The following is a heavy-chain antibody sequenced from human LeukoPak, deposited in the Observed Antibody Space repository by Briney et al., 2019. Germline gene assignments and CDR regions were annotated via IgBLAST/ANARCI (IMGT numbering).Heavy chain of an antibody. CDR1: GGSISRYY. J-gene: IGHJ6*03. CDR3: ARDHATPDDYGDYGEYYYYMDV. D-gene: IGHD4-17*01. CDR2: IYTSGST. V-gene: IGHV4-4*07. Sequence: TSETLSLTCTVSGGSISRYYWSWIRQPAGKGLEWIGRIYTSGSTNYNPSLKSRVTMSVDTSKNQFSLKLSSVTAADTAVYYCARDHATPDDYGDYGEYYYYMDVWGKGTTITVSS.